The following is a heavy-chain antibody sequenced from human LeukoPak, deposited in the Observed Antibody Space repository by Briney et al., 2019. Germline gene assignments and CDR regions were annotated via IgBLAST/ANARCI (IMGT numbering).Heavy chain of an antibody. Sequence: ASMKVSCKASGYTFTGYYIHWVRQAPGQGLEWMGWINTYNGNTNYAQRLQGRVTMTTDTSTSTAYMELRSLRSDDTAVYYCARNTIYYYYMDVWGKGTTVTISS. CDR2: INTYNGNT. CDR1: GYTFTGYY. V-gene: IGHV1-18*04. J-gene: IGHJ6*03. CDR3: ARNTIYYYYMDV. D-gene: IGHD3-3*01.